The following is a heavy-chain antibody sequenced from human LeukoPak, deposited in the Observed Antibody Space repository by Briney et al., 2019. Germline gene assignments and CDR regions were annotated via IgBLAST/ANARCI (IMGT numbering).Heavy chain of an antibody. J-gene: IGHJ4*02. CDR1: GGSISSYY. D-gene: IGHD5-18*01. CDR3: ARDGYSYGPFDY. CDR2: IYYSGSI. V-gene: IGHV4-59*01. Sequence: SETLSLTCTVSGGSISSYYWSWIRQPPGKGLEWIGYIYYSGSINYNPSLKSRVTISVDTSKNQFSLKLSSVTAADTAVYYCARDGYSYGPFDYWGQGTLVTVSS.